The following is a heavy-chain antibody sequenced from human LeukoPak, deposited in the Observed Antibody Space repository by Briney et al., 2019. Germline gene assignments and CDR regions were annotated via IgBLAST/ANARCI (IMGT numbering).Heavy chain of an antibody. CDR3: AKSGSGGYLYYCYHMDA. V-gene: IGHV3-23*01. CDR2: ISGSGGNT. J-gene: IGHJ6*03. CDR1: GFSFSNFA. Sequence: GGSLRLSCAASGFSFSNFAMKWVRLAPGKGLEWVSSISGSGGNTYYADSVNGRVTISRDNSMDTLYLHINGLRVEDTATYFCAKSGSGGYLYYCYHMDAWGKGTTVTVSS. D-gene: IGHD1-26*01.